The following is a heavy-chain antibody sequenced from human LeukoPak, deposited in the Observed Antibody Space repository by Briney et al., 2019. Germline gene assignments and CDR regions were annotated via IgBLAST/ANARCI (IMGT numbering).Heavy chain of an antibody. V-gene: IGHV1-2*02. CDR2: INPQTGAT. D-gene: IGHD3-22*01. CDR1: GYSFTGFY. Sequence: ASVKVSCKASGYSFTGFYIHWVRQAPGQGLEWMAWINPQTGATNYAQKFKGRITTTSDLSITTAYMEVTTLRSDDTAVYYCARGGDDSGLYFAYWGQGTLVTVSS. CDR3: ARGGDDSGLYFAY. J-gene: IGHJ4*02.